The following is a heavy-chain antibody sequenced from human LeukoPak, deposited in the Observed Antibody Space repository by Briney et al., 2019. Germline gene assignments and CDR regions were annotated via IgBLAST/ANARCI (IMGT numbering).Heavy chain of an antibody. CDR1: GGSISSSTYY. Sequence: SETLSLTCTVSGGSISSSTYYWGWIRQPPGKGLEWIGSIYYGGSTYYNPSLKSRVTISVDTSKNQFSLKLSSVTAADTAVYYCARRGYYDSSGYYYPWGQGTLVTVSS. J-gene: IGHJ5*02. CDR3: ARRGYYDSSGYYYP. CDR2: IYYGGST. D-gene: IGHD3-22*01. V-gene: IGHV4-39*01.